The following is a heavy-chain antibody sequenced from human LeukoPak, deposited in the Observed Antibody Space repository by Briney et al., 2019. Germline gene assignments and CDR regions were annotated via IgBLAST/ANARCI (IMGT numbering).Heavy chain of an antibody. CDR2: ISYDGSNK. CDR3: ARDLGYCSGGGCYREQWLIDY. J-gene: IGHJ4*02. CDR1: GFTFSSYA. V-gene: IGHV3-30*04. D-gene: IGHD2-15*01. Sequence: HPGRSLRLSCAASGFTFSSYAMHWVRQAPGKGLEWVAVISYDGSNKYYADSVKGRFTISRDNSKNTLYLQMNSLRAEDTAVYYCARDLGYCSGGGCYREQWLIDYWGQGTLVTVSS.